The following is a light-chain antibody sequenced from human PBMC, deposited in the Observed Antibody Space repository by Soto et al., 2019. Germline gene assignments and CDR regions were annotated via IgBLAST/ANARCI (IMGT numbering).Light chain of an antibody. CDR1: SSNIGAGYD. J-gene: IGLJ2*01. CDR2: GDT. CDR3: QSYDTALNVYVV. V-gene: IGLV1-40*01. Sequence: QSVLTQPPSVSGAPGQRVTISCTGSSSNIGAGYDVHWYQQLPGTAPKLLIYGDTNRPSGVPDRFSGSKSATSASLVITGLQAEDEADYYCQSYDTALNVYVVCGGGTKLTVL.